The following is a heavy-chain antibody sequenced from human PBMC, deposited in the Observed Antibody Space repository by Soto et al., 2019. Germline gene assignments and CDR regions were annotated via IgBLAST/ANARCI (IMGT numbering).Heavy chain of an antibody. J-gene: IGHJ6*02. V-gene: IGHV3-74*01. CDR1: GFTFSSYW. D-gene: IGHD5-12*01. CDR2: INSDGSST. CDR3: ASRGSGYDWVYYYYGMDV. Sequence: GGSLRLSCAASGFTFSSYWMHWVRQAPGKGLVWVSRINSDGSSTSYADSVKGRFTISRDNAKNTLYLQMNSLSAEDTAVYYCASRGSGYDWVYYYYGMDVWGQGTTVTVSS.